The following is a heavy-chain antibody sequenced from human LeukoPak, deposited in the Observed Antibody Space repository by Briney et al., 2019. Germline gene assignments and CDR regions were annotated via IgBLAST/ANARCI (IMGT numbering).Heavy chain of an antibody. CDR3: ARPYCSGGTCYTFDY. V-gene: IGHV1-69*04. D-gene: IGHD2-15*01. CDR2: IIPMFGIA. J-gene: IGHJ4*02. Sequence: SVKVSCKASGGTFSSYAISWVRQAPGQGLEWMGRIIPMFGIANYAQKFQGRVTISADKSTTTTYMELSSLRPEDTAVYYCARPYCSGGTCYTFDYWGQGTLVTVSS. CDR1: GGTFSSYA.